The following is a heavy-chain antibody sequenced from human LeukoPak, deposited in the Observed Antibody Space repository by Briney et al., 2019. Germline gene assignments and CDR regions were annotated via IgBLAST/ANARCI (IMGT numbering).Heavy chain of an antibody. CDR3: ARVPRNYDSSGYYYKIPIFDY. CDR2: INPSGGST. Sequence: GASVKVSCKASGYTFTSYYMHWVRQAPGQGLEWMGIINPSGGSTSYALKFQGRVTMTRDTSTSTVYMELSSLRSEDTAVYYCARVPRNYDSSGYYYKIPIFDYWGQGTLVTVSS. D-gene: IGHD3-22*01. J-gene: IGHJ4*02. V-gene: IGHV1-46*01. CDR1: GYTFTSYY.